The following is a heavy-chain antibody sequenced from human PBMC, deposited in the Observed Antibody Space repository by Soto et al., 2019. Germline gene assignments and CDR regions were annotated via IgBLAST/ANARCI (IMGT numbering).Heavy chain of an antibody. CDR2: IWYDGSNK. Sequence: QVQLVESGGGVVQPGRSLRLSCAASGFTFSSYGMHWVRQAPGKGLEWVAVIWYDGSNKYYADSVKGRFTISRDNSKNTLYLQMNSLRAEDTAVYYCASINYDILTGYPGDAFDIWGQGTMVAVSS. CDR1: GFTFSSYG. D-gene: IGHD3-9*01. CDR3: ASINYDILTGYPGDAFDI. V-gene: IGHV3-33*01. J-gene: IGHJ3*02.